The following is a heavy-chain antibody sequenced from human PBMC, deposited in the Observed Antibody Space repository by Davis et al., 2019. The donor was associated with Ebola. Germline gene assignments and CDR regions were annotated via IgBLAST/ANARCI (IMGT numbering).Heavy chain of an antibody. V-gene: IGHV1-18*01. CDR2: ISAYNGNT. CDR3: ARDGFNPNYYDSSGYYWV. Sequence: AASVKVSCKASGYTFTSYDINCVRQAPGQGLEWMGWISAYNGNTNYAQKLQGRVTMTTDTSTSTAYMELRSLRSDDTAVYYCARDGFNPNYYDSSGYYWVWGQGTLVTVSS. CDR1: GYTFTSYD. J-gene: IGHJ4*02. D-gene: IGHD3-22*01.